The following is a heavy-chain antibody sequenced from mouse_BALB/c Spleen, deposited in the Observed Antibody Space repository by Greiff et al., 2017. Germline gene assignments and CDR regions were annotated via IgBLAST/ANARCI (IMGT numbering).Heavy chain of an antibody. CDR1: GFTFSSYA. CDR3: AKGLSTMIKDY. D-gene: IGHD2-4*01. J-gene: IGHJ2*01. Sequence: EVQRVESGGGLVKPGGSLKLSCAASGFTFSSYAMSWVRQTPEKRLEWVASISSGGSTYYPDSVKGRFTISRDNARNILYLQMSSLRSEDTAMYYCAKGLSTMIKDYWGQGTTLTVSS. CDR2: ISSGGST. V-gene: IGHV5-6-5*01.